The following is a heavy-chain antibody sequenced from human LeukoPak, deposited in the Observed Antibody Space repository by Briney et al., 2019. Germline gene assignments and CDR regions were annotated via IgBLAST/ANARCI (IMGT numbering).Heavy chain of an antibody. J-gene: IGHJ4*02. CDR3: AKDLGMGLMVEEFDY. D-gene: IGHD2-8*01. CDR2: INSDGSST. V-gene: IGHV3-74*01. CDR1: GFTFSSYW. Sequence: PGGSLRLSCAASGFTFSSYWMHWVRQAPGKGLMWVSRINSDGSSTSYADSVKGRFTISRDNAKDTLYLQMNSLRAEDTAVYYCAKDLGMGLMVEEFDYWGQGTLVTVSS.